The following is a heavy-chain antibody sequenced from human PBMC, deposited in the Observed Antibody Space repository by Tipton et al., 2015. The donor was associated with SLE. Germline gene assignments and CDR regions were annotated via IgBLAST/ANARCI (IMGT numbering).Heavy chain of an antibody. CDR3: ARDNYYDFWSGYSQYNWFDP. V-gene: IGHV3-21*01. CDR1: GFTFSDFA. CDR2: ISSSSSYI. Sequence: GSLRLSCAASGFTFSDFAFHWVRRAPGKGLEWVSSISSSSSYIYYADSVKGRFTISRDNAMNSLYLQMNSLRAEDTAVYYCARDNYYDFWSGYSQYNWFDPWGQGTLVTVSS. D-gene: IGHD3-3*01. J-gene: IGHJ5*02.